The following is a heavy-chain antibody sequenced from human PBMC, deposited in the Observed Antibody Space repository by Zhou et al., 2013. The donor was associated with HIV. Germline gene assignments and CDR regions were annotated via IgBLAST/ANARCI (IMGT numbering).Heavy chain of an antibody. J-gene: IGHJ4*02. CDR3: ARDWFSGTSDCFDY. CDR1: GYTFTGYY. Sequence: QVQLIQSGPEVKKPGASVKVSCKASGYTFTGYYIQWVRQAPGHGPEWMGWIDPNSGGTKIAQDFQGRVTMTRDTSISTVYMELSGLRFDDTAVYYCARDWFSGTSDCFDYWGQGTLVTVAS. V-gene: IGHV1-2*02. CDR2: IDPNSGGT. D-gene: IGHD1-26*01.